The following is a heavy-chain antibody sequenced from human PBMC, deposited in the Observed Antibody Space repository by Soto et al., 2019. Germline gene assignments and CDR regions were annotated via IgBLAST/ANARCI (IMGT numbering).Heavy chain of an antibody. D-gene: IGHD3-10*01. V-gene: IGHV1-69*02. Sequence: QVQLVQSGAEVKKPGSSVRVSCKASGDAFSFYTINWVRQAPGLGLEWMGRINPIITMSNYAQKFQGRATFIADKSTSTAYMVLSRLRSEDTARYFCATTYGSGYRAFDYWGRGALVTVSS. J-gene: IGHJ4*02. CDR2: INPIITMS. CDR3: ATTYGSGYRAFDY. CDR1: GDAFSFYT.